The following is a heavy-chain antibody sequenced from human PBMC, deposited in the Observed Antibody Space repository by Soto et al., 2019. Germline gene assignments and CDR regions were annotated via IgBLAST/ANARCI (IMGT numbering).Heavy chain of an antibody. CDR3: ARADVWSGYGDY. Sequence: QPPGKTLEWIGYIYHSGSTKYNPSFKSRVTISIDTSKNQFSLKLSSVTAADTAVYYCARADVWSGYGDYWGQGTLVTVSS. D-gene: IGHD3-3*01. J-gene: IGHJ4*02. CDR2: IYHSGST. V-gene: IGHV4-59*01.